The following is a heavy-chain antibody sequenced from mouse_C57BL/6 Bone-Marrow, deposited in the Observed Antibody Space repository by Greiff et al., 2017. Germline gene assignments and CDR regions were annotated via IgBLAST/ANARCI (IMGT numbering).Heavy chain of an antibody. Sequence: EVKLMESGGDLVKPGGSLKLSCAASGFTFSSYGMSWVRQTPDKRLEWVATISSGGSYTYYPDSVKGRFTISRDNAKNTLYLQMSSLKSEDTAMYYCASLYYYYDMDYWGQGTSVTVSS. CDR1: GFTFSSYG. J-gene: IGHJ4*01. D-gene: IGHD1-3*01. CDR3: ASLYYYYDMDY. V-gene: IGHV5-6*01. CDR2: ISSGGSYT.